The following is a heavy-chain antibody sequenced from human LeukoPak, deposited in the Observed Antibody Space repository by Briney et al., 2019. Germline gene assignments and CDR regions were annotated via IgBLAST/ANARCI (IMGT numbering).Heavy chain of an antibody. CDR2: IYHSGST. Sequence: SETLSLTCTVSGYSISSGYYWGWIRQPPGKGLEWIGSIYHSGSTYYNPSLKSRVTISVDTSKNQFSLKLSSVTAADTAVYYCARYRIAEVKFDYWGQGTLVTVSS. V-gene: IGHV4-38-2*02. D-gene: IGHD6-13*01. J-gene: IGHJ4*02. CDR1: GYSISSGYY. CDR3: ARYRIAEVKFDY.